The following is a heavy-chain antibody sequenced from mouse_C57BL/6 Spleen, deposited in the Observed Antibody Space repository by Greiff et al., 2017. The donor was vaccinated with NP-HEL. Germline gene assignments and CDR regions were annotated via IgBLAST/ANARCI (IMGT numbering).Heavy chain of an antibody. CDR2: INPGSGGT. CDR3: ARDGPPYAMDY. V-gene: IGHV1-54*01. J-gene: IGHJ4*01. D-gene: IGHD2-3*01. Sequence: QVQLQQSGAELVRPGTSVKVSCKASGYAFTNYLIEWVKQRPGQGLEWIGVINPGSGGTNYNEKFKGKATLTADKSSSTAYMQLSSLTSEDSAVYFCARDGPPYAMDYWGQGTSVTVSS. CDR1: GYAFTNYL.